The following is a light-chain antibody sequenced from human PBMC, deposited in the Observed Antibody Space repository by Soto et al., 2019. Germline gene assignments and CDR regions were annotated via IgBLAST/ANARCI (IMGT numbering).Light chain of an antibody. CDR1: TGPVTRTNF. CDR2: ETS. CDR3: ILSYGGPRV. J-gene: IGLJ3*02. V-gene: IGLV7-46*01. Sequence: QAVVTQEPSLTVSPGGTVTLTCGSSTGPVTRTNFPYWFQQKPGQAPTTLIYETSNKHSWTPARFAGSLLGSKAALTISGAEADDEADYYCILSYGGPRVFGGGTKVTVL.